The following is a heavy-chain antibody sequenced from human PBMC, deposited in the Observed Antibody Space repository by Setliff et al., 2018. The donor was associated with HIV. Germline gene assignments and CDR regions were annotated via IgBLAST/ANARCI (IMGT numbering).Heavy chain of an antibody. CDR2: ISTSGST. J-gene: IGHJ3*02. D-gene: IGHD4-17*01. CDR3: ARLGMTTVGIGDVFDI. CDR1: GGSISSGGYY. Sequence: SETLSLTCTVSGGSISSGGYYWSWIRQPAGKGLEWIGRISTSGSTNYNPSLKSRVTISVDTSKNHFSLRVRSVTAADTAVYYCARLGMTTVGIGDVFDIWGQGAMVTVSS. V-gene: IGHV4-61*02.